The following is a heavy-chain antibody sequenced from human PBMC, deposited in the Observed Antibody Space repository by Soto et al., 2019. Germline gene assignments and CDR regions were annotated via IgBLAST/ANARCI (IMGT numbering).Heavy chain of an antibody. CDR1: GYTFTSYG. D-gene: IGHD2-15*01. CDR2: INAGNGDT. J-gene: IGHJ6*03. Sequence: ASVKVSCKASGYTFTSYGMNWVRQAPGQRLEWMGWINAGNGDTKYSQKFQGRVTITRDTSMSTAYMELSRLRSDDTAVYYCARGYCSGGSCYRNYYMDVWGKGTTVTVSS. CDR3: ARGYCSGGSCYRNYYMDV. V-gene: IGHV1-3*01.